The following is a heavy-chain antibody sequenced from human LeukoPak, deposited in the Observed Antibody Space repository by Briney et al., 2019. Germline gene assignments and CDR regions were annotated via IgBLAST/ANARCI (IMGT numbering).Heavy chain of an antibody. CDR1: GFTFTTYW. CDR2: INQDGTEK. CDR3: ARAHGAGGLGYQYMDV. Sequence: GGSLRLSCAASGFTFTTYWMSWVRQLPGKGLEWVANINQDGTEKYYVDSVKGRFTISRDNAKNSLDLQMNSLRAEDTAVYYCARAHGAGGLGYQYMDVWGKGTTVTISS. D-gene: IGHD2-2*01. V-gene: IGHV3-7*01. J-gene: IGHJ6*03.